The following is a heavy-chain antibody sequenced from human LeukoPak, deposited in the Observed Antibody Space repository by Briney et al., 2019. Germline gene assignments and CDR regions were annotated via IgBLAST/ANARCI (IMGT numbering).Heavy chain of an antibody. CDR2: IKQDGSEK. Sequence: PGGSLRLSCAASEFTFSSYWMSWVRQAPGKGLEWVANIKQDGSEKRYVDPVKGRFTISRDNAKNSLYLQMNSLRAEDTAVYYCARAPATNEWRCMDYWGQGTLVTVSS. V-gene: IGHV3-7*01. CDR3: ARAPATNEWRCMDY. J-gene: IGHJ4*02. D-gene: IGHD2-8*02. CDR1: EFTFSSYW.